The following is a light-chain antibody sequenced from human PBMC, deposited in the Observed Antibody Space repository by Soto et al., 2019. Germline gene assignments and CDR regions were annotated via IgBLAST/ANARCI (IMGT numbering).Light chain of an antibody. Sequence: QSALTQPASVSGSPGQSIAISCTGTSSDVGGYNYVSWYQQHPGRAPKVVILEVSNRPSGVSNRFSGSKSGNTASLTISGLQAEDEADYYCSSYTSGNTLVFGGGTKVTVL. CDR1: SSDVGGYNY. V-gene: IGLV2-14*01. J-gene: IGLJ3*02. CDR3: SSYTSGNTLV. CDR2: EVS.